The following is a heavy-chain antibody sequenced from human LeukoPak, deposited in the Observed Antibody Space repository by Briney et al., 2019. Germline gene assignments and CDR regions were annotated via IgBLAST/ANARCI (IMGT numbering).Heavy chain of an antibody. V-gene: IGHV3-7*01. CDR1: GFTFSNYW. CDR2: INQDGSEE. D-gene: IGHD5-12*01. Sequence: GGSLRLSCAASGFTFSNYWMTWVRQAPGKGLQWVAHINQDGSEEHYMDSAKARFTISRDNAKNSLSLQMNSLRAEDTAVYYCVRDGGVSGYDLLDYWGQGTLVTVSS. CDR3: VRDGGVSGYDLLDY. J-gene: IGHJ4*02.